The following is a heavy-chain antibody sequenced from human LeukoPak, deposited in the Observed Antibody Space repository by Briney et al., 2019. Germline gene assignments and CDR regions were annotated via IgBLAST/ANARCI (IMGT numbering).Heavy chain of an antibody. CDR1: GVSISSYY. Sequence: SETLSLTCSVSGVSISSYYCAWIRQPPAKGLEWIAYVSHSGGATYNPSLKSRVTISLATSKNQFSLKLRSVTAADTAVYYCATGAPRGMDVWGQGTTVTVSS. CDR2: VSHSGGA. J-gene: IGHJ6*02. CDR3: ATGAPRGMDV. V-gene: IGHV4-59*08. D-gene: IGHD4/OR15-4a*01.